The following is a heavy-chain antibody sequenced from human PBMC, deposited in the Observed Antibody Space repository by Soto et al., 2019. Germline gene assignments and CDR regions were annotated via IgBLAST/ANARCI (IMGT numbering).Heavy chain of an antibody. V-gene: IGHV3-23*01. CDR3: AKAVYYDSSGYLEEVFDY. CDR2: ISGSGGST. CDR1: GFTFSSYA. D-gene: IGHD3-22*01. J-gene: IGHJ4*02. Sequence: GGSLRLSCAASGFTFSSYAMSWVRQAPGKGLEWVSAISGSGGSTYYADSVKGRFTISRDNSKNTLYLQMNSLRAEDTAVYYCAKAVYYDSSGYLEEVFDYWGQGTLVTVSS.